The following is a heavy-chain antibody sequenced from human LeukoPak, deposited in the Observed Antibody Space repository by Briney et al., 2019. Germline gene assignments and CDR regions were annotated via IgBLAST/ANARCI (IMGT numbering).Heavy chain of an antibody. Sequence: SETLSLTCTASGGSISSYYWNWVRQPPGEGLEWIGYIYYSGSTNYNPSLKSRVTISVDTSKNQFSLKLSSVTAADTAVYYCARDLGAAFDIWGQGTMVTVSS. CDR1: GGSISSYY. J-gene: IGHJ3*02. V-gene: IGHV4-59*01. CDR3: ARDLGAAFDI. CDR2: IYYSGST.